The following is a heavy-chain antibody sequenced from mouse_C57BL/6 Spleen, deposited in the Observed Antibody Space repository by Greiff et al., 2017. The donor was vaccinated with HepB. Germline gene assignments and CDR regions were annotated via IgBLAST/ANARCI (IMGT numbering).Heavy chain of an antibody. V-gene: IGHV1-82*01. J-gene: IGHJ3*01. CDR1: GYAFSSSW. CDR2: IYPGDGDT. CDR3: ARQKDYYGTWFAY. Sequence: VQLQQSGPELVKPGASVKISCKASGYAFSSSWMNWVKQRPGKGLEWIGRIYPGDGDTNYNGKFKGKATLTADKSSSTAYMQLSSLTSGDSAVYFCARQKDYYGTWFAYWGQGTLVTVSA. D-gene: IGHD1-1*01.